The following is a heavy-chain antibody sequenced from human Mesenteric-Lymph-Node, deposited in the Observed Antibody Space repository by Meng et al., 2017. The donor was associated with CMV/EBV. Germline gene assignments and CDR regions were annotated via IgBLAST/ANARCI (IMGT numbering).Heavy chain of an antibody. J-gene: IGHJ6*02. D-gene: IGHD3-22*01. CDR3: ARDLRQTDYDSSSFYYYYYGMDV. CDR2: ISSGSATI. V-gene: IGHV3-48*03. CDR1: GFSFTNYE. Sequence: LSLTCAGSGFSFTNYEMNWVRQAPGKGLEWVSYISSGSATIYYADSVKGRFTISRDNAKNSLYLQMSSLRVEDTAVYYCARDLRQTDYDSSSFYYYYYGMDVWGQGTTVTVSS.